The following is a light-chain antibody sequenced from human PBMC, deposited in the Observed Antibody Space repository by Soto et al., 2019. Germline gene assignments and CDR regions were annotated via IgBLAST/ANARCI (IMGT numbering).Light chain of an antibody. CDR1: SSDVGAYNY. V-gene: IGLV2-14*01. J-gene: IGLJ3*02. CDR2: EVS. CDR3: SSYTGSSTLVV. Sequence: QSALTQPASVSGSPGQSITISCTGTSSDVGAYNYVSWYQQHPGKAPKLMIYEVSNRPSGVSNRFSGSKSANTASLTISGLLAEDEADYYCSSYTGSSTLVVFGGGTKLTVL.